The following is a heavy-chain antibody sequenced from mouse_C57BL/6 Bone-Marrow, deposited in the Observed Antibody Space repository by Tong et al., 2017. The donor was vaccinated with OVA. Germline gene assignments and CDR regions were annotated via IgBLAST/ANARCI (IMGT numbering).Heavy chain of an antibody. CDR2: ISSGGSYT. V-gene: IGHV5-6*01. CDR3: ARREYYFDY. J-gene: IGHJ2*01. CDR1: GFTFSSYG. Sequence: EVQLQESGGDLVKPGGSLKLSCAASGFTFSSYGMSWVRQTPDKRLEWVATISSGGSYTYYPDTMERRFIISRDNTKKTLYLQMSSLRSEDTALYYCARREYYFDYWGQGTTLTVSS.